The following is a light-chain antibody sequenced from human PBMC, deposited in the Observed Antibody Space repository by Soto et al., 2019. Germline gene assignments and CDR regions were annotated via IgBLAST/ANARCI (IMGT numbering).Light chain of an antibody. CDR1: QSISYY. V-gene: IGKV1-39*01. Sequence: DIQMTQSPSSLSASVGDRVTITCRASQSISYYLNWYQHKPGKAPKLLIYAASSLQSGVPSRFSGSGSGTDFTLTIGSLQTEDFATYYCQHTYTTPRTFGQGTKVEIK. CDR3: QHTYTTPRT. CDR2: AAS. J-gene: IGKJ1*01.